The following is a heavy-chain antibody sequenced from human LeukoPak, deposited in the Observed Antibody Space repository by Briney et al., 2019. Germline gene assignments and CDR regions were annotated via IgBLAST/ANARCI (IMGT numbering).Heavy chain of an antibody. Sequence: SETLSLTCTVSGGSISSSSYYWGWIRQPPGKGLEWIGSIYYSGSTYYNPSLKSRVTISVDTSKNQFSLKLSSVTAADTAVYYCAREYTYPYYYYYYYMDVWGKGTTVTVSS. CDR2: IYYSGST. J-gene: IGHJ6*03. CDR1: GGSISSSSYY. CDR3: AREYTYPYYYYYYYMDV. V-gene: IGHV4-39*07. D-gene: IGHD5-18*01.